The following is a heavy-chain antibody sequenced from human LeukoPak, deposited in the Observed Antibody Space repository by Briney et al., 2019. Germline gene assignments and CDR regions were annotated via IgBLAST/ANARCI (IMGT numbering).Heavy chain of an antibody. Sequence: PSETLSLTCAVYGGSFSGYYWSWIRQPPGEGLEWIGEINHSGSTNYNPSLKSRVTISVDTSKNQFSLKLSSVTAADTAVYYCATLRGYSGYQTYYYYGMDVWGQGTTVTVSS. CDR3: ATLRGYSGYQTYYYYGMDV. V-gene: IGHV4-34*01. J-gene: IGHJ6*02. D-gene: IGHD5-12*01. CDR1: GGSFSGYY. CDR2: INHSGST.